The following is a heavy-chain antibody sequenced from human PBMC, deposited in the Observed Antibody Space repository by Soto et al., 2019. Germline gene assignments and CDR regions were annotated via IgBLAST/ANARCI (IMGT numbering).Heavy chain of an antibody. J-gene: IGHJ6*02. CDR3: ARSLWIFGVARTASYGMDV. D-gene: IGHD3-3*01. CDR2: IKQDGSEK. V-gene: IGHV3-7*03. CDR1: GFTFSSYW. Sequence: PGGSLRLSCAASGFTFSSYWMSWVRQAPGKGLEWVANIKQDGSEKYYVDSVKGRFTISRDNAKNTLYLQMNSLRAEDTAVYYCARSLWIFGVARTASYGMDVWGQGTTVTVSS.